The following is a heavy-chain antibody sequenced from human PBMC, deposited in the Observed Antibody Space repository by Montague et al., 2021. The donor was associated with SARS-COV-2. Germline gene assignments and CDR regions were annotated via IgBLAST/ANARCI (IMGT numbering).Heavy chain of an antibody. J-gene: IGHJ4*02. D-gene: IGHD3-9*01. CDR1: GFSFSFYA. Sequence: SLRLSCAASGFSFSFYAMSWVRQAPGKGLAWVSGIRGSGGSTHYXDSVKGRFTISRDNSKNTLYPQMNSLGAGDTAVYYCARMDILTAYPDDYWGQGALVTVSS. CDR2: IRGSGGST. V-gene: IGHV3-23*01. CDR3: ARMDILTAYPDDY.